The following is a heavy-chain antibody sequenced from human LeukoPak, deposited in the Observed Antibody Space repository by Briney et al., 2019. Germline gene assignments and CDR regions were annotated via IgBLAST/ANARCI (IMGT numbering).Heavy chain of an antibody. CDR2: ISGSGGST. D-gene: IGHD2-2*01. CDR3: AKVGGYCSSTSCSDY. J-gene: IGHJ4*02. CDR1: GFTFSSYA. V-gene: IGHV3-23*01. Sequence: GGPLRLSCAASGFTFSSYAMSWVRQAPEKGLEWVSAISGSGGSTYYADSVKGRFTISRDNSKNTLYLQMNSLRAEDTAVYYCAKVGGYCSSTSCSDYWGQGTLVTVSS.